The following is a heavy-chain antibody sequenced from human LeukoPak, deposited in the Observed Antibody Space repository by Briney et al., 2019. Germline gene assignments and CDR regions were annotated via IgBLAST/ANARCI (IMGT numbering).Heavy chain of an antibody. CDR2: ISSNGGST. J-gene: IGHJ4*02. D-gene: IGHD5-18*01. Sequence: GGSLRLSCAASGFTFSSYGMHWVRQAPGKGLEYVSAISSNGGSTYYANSVMGRFTISRDNSKNALYLQMGSLRAEDMAVYYCARVRGYSYGSSDYWGQGTLVTVSS. V-gene: IGHV3-64*01. CDR1: GFTFSSYG. CDR3: ARVRGYSYGSSDY.